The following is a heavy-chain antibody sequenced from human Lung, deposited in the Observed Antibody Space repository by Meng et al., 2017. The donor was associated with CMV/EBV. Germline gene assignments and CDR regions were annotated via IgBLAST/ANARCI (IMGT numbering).Heavy chain of an antibody. CDR2: IRTYTGYT. CDR1: CYTFTSYG. CDR3: ARDGHYDSNGDYDIDY. V-gene: IGHV1-18*01. Sequence: VHVGQSGGEVKKPGAPVKLVCKTSCYTFTSYGIHWVRQAPGQGLEWMAWIRTYTGYTDYLERFQGSVTLTTDTSTSTVHMVLRSLRSDDTAVYYCARDGHYDSNGDYDIDYWGQGTLVTVSS. D-gene: IGHD3-22*01. J-gene: IGHJ4*02.